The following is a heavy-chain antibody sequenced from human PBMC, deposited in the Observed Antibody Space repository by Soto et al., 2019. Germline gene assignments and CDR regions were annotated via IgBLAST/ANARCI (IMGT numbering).Heavy chain of an antibody. V-gene: IGHV3-23*01. CDR3: AKIGPPYYYDSSGYYY. J-gene: IGHJ4*02. CDR2: ISGSGGST. Sequence: PGGPLRLSCAASGFTFSSYAMSWVRQAPGKGLEWVSAISGSGGSTYYADSVKGRFTISRDNSKNTLYLQMNSLRAEDTAVYYCAKIGPPYYYDSSGYYYWGQGTLVTVSS. D-gene: IGHD3-22*01. CDR1: GFTFSSYA.